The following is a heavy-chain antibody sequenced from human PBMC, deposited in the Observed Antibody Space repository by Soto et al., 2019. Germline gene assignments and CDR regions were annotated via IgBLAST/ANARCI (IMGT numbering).Heavy chain of an antibody. CDR1: GYTFTSYA. V-gene: IGHV1-3*01. Sequence: ASVKVSCKASGYTFTSYAMHWVRQAPGQRLEWMGWINAGNGNTKYSQKFQGRVTITRDTSASTAYMELSSLRSEDTAVYYCARPGITFGGVIVNGAFDIWGQGTMVTVS. D-gene: IGHD3-16*02. J-gene: IGHJ3*02. CDR3: ARPGITFGGVIVNGAFDI. CDR2: INAGNGNT.